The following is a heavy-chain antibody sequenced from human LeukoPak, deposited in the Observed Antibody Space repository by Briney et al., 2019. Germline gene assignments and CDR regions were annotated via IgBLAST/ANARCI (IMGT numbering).Heavy chain of an antibody. D-gene: IGHD5-12*01. CDR2: ITGSGGST. CDR3: AKDTALRRYYYYYMDV. J-gene: IGHJ6*03. V-gene: IGHV3-23*01. Sequence: GGSLRLSCAASGFTFSSYGMSWVRQAPGKGLEWVSGITGSGGSTYYADSVKGRFTISRDNSKNTLYLQMNSLRAEDTAVYYCAKDTALRRYYYYYMDVWGKGTTVTVSS. CDR1: GFTFSSYG.